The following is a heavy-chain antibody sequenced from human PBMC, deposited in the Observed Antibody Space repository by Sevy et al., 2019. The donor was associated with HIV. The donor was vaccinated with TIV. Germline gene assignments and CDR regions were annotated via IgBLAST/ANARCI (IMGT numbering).Heavy chain of an antibody. CDR2: SRNKVNNYIT. CDR1: GFTFSDHH. CDR3: ARETDYYGSGIGIDY. D-gene: IGHD3-10*01. Sequence: GGSLRLSCAASGFTFSDHHMDWVRQAPGKGLEWVGRSRNKVNNYITQYAGSVKGNFTIQRDDSQNSLYLQMHRLKIEDTAVYYCARETDYYGSGIGIDYWGQGILVTVSS. V-gene: IGHV3-72*01. J-gene: IGHJ4*02.